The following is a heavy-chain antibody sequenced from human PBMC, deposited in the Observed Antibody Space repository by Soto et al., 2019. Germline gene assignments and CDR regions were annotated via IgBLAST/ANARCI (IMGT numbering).Heavy chain of an antibody. CDR1: GFTFSSYG. CDR2: IWYDGSNK. Sequence: QVQLVESGGGVVQPGRSLRLSCAASGFTFSSYGMHWVRQAPGKGLEWVAVIWYDGSNKYYADSVKGRFTISRDNSKNTLYLQMNSPRAEDTAVYYCATLAVAGTLADYWVQGTLVTVSS. CDR3: ATLAVAGTLADY. J-gene: IGHJ4*02. D-gene: IGHD6-19*01. V-gene: IGHV3-33*01.